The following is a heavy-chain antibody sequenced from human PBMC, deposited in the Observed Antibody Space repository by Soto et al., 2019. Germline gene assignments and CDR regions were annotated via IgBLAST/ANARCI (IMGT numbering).Heavy chain of an antibody. CDR1: GYTFTSYG. J-gene: IGHJ4*02. Sequence: QVQLVQSGAEVKKPGASVKVSCKASGYTFTSYGISWVRQAPGQGLEWMGWISAYNGNTNYAQKLQGRVTMTTDTPTSTAYMELRSLRSDDTAVYCCAGGGGYDYVWGSYRYGSFDYWGQGTLVTVSS. CDR2: ISAYNGNT. V-gene: IGHV1-18*04. D-gene: IGHD3-16*02. CDR3: AGGGGYDYVWGSYRYGSFDY.